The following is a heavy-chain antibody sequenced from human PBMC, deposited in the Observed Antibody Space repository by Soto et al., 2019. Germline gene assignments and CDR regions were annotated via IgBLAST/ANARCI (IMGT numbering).Heavy chain of an antibody. D-gene: IGHD3-22*01. Sequence: SETLSLTCAVYGGSFSGYYWSWIRQPPGKGLEWIGEINHSGSTNYNPSLKSRVTISVDTSKNQFSLKLSSVTAADTAVYYCARGRGITMIPSRPFDYWGQGTLVTVSS. V-gene: IGHV4-34*01. J-gene: IGHJ4*02. CDR3: ARGRGITMIPSRPFDY. CDR1: GGSFSGYY. CDR2: INHSGST.